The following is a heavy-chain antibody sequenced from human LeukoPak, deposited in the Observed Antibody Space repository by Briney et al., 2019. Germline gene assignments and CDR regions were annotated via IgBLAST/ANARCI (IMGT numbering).Heavy chain of an antibody. CDR3: ARSGDIVVVSAGNDDYSNYDFDY. V-gene: IGHV1-69*05. CDR2: IIPIFGTA. J-gene: IGHJ4*02. Sequence: AASVKVSCKASGGTFGSYAISWVRQAPGQGLEWMGGIIPIFGTANYAQKFQGRVTITTDESTSAAYMELSSLRSEDTAVYYCARSGDIVVVSAGNDDYSNYDFDYWGQGTLVTVSS. CDR1: GGTFGSYA. D-gene: IGHD2-2*01.